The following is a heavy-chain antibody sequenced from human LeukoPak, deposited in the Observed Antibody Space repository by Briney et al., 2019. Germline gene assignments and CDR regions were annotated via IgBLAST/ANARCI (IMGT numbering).Heavy chain of an antibody. CDR3: ARGRLPYDSSGYCSFDY. V-gene: IGHV5-51*01. CDR2: IYPGDSDT. Sequence: GESLKISCKGSGYSFASYWIGWVRPMPGKGLEWMGIIYPGDSDTRYSPSFQGQVTISADKSISTAYLQWSSLKASDTAMYYCARGRLPYDSSGYCSFDYWGQGTLVTVSS. J-gene: IGHJ4*02. D-gene: IGHD3-22*01. CDR1: GYSFASYW.